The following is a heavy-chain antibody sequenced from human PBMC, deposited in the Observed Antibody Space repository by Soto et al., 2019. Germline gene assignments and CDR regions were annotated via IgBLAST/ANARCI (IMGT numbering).Heavy chain of an antibody. V-gene: IGHV1-69*04. CDR2: IIPILGIA. J-gene: IGHJ6*02. Sequence: SVNVSCKASGGTFSSYTISFVRQAPGQGLEWMGRIIPILGIANYAQKFQGRVTITADKSTSTAYMELSSLRSEDTAVYYCARDHIVVVTAIAGYYYYSGMVVWG. CDR3: ARDHIVVVTAIAGYYYYSGMVV. D-gene: IGHD2-21*02. CDR1: GGTFSSYT.